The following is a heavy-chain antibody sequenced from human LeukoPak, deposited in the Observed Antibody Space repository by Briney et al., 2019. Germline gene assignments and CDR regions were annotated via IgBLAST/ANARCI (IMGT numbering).Heavy chain of an antibody. J-gene: IGHJ4*02. V-gene: IGHV3-23*01. CDR2: ISGSGGST. CDR3: AKAEGLDGYNPHPVDY. D-gene: IGHD5-24*01. Sequence: GGSLRLSCAASGFTFSSYAMSWVRQAPGKGLEWVSAISGSGGSTYYADSVKGRFTIFRDNSKNTLYLQMNSLRAEDTAVYYCAKAEGLDGYNPHPVDYWGQGTLVTVSS. CDR1: GFTFSSYA.